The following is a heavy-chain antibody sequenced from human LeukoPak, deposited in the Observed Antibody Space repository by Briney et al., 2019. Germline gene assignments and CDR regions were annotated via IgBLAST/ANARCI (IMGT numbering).Heavy chain of an antibody. CDR1: GGSISSATNY. V-gene: IGHV4-61*02. CDR2: IYSSGST. Sequence: SQTLSLTCTVSGGSISSATNYWSWIRQPAGKGLEWIGRIYSSGSTNYNPSLKSRVTISVDTSKNQFSLKLSSVTAADTAVYYCARGRRVYSSGWYDRGSFDYWGQGTLVTVSS. D-gene: IGHD6-19*01. J-gene: IGHJ4*02. CDR3: ARGRRVYSSGWYDRGSFDY.